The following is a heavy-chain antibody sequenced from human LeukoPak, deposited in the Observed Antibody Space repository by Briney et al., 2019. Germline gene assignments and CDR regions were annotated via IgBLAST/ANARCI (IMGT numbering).Heavy chain of an antibody. CDR1: GGTFSGYA. V-gene: IGHV1-69*05. CDR2: IIPIFGTA. J-gene: IGHJ4*02. D-gene: IGHD5-18*01. Sequence: SSVKVSCKASGGTFSGYAISWVRQAPGQGLEWMGGIIPIFGTANYAQKFQGRVTITTDESTSTAYMELSSLRSEDTAVYYCAKEKGYSYGSFDYWGQGTLVTVSS. CDR3: AKEKGYSYGSFDY.